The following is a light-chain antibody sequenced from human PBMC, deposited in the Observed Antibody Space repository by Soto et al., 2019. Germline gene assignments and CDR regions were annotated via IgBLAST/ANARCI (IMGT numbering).Light chain of an antibody. V-gene: IGKV3-15*01. Sequence: EIVMTQSPATLSVSPGERATLSCRASQSVRSNYLAWYQQKPGQAPRLLIYGASTRATGVPARFSGSGSGTEFTLPFSSLQSEDFAVDYCQQYTNWPLTFGPGTKVDI. CDR2: GAS. J-gene: IGKJ3*01. CDR3: QQYTNWPLT. CDR1: QSVRSN.